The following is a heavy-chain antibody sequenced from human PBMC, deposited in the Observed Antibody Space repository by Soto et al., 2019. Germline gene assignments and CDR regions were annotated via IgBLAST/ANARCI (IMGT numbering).Heavy chain of an antibody. CDR1: GFTFSSYW. D-gene: IGHD4-4*01. CDR2: IKQDGSEK. Sequence: GGSLRLSCAASGFTFSSYWMSWVRQAPGKGLEWVANIKQDGSEKYYVDSVEGRFTISRDNAKNSLYLQMNSLRAEDTAVYYCARDRLQYSILNGMDVWGQGTTVTVSS. V-gene: IGHV3-7*01. J-gene: IGHJ6*02. CDR3: ARDRLQYSILNGMDV.